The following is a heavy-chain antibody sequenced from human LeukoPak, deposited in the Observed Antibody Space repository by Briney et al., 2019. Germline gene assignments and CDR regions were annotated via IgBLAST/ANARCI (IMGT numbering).Heavy chain of an antibody. D-gene: IGHD6-19*01. Sequence: GGSLRLSCAASGFTVSSNYMSWVRQAPGKGLVWVSRINTDGSSTTYADSAKGRFTISRDNAKNTLCLQMNSLRAEDTAVFYCARGLAVAGSDGPDYWGQGTPVTVSS. CDR2: INTDGSST. CDR1: GFTVSSNY. V-gene: IGHV3-74*01. J-gene: IGHJ4*02. CDR3: ARGLAVAGSDGPDY.